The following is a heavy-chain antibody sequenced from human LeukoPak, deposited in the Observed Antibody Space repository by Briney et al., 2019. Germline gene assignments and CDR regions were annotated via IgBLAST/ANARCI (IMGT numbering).Heavy chain of an antibody. CDR1: VFIYSHYG. CDR3: ARDVGYDSSGYYQGY. Sequence: GRALRLSCAASVFIYSHYGMHCVRPAPGKGVEGVAVIWSEGSNRFYAGSVKGRFTISRGNAKNSLYLQMNSLRAEDTAVYYCARDVGYDSSGYYQGYWGQGTLVTVSS. J-gene: IGHJ4*02. D-gene: IGHD3-22*01. V-gene: IGHV3-33*04. CDR2: IWSEGSNR.